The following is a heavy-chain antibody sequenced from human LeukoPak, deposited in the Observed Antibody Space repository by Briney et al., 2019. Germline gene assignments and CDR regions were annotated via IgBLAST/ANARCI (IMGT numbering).Heavy chain of an antibody. D-gene: IGHD3-3*01. V-gene: IGHV4-39*07. J-gene: IGHJ4*02. CDR1: GGSISSSSYY. Sequence: SETLSLTCSVSGGSISSSSYYWDWIRQPPGKGLEWIGSVFYSGSTYYNPSLKSRVTISLDTSKNHFSLKLSSVTAADTAMYYCARVVAIFGVASPPDYWGQGTLVTVSS. CDR3: ARVVAIFGVASPPDY. CDR2: VFYSGST.